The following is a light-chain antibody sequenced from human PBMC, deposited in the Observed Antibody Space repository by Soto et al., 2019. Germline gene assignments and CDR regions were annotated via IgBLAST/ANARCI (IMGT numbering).Light chain of an antibody. CDR2: EGS. CDR1: SSDVGNYNL. CDR3: CSYAGSSTSWV. Sequence: QAVVTQPASVSGSPGQSITISCTGTSSDVGNYNLVSWYQQHPGKAPKLMIYEGSKRPSGVSNRFSGAKSGNTASLTISGLQAEDEADYYCCSYAGSSTSWVFGGGTKLTVL. J-gene: IGLJ3*02. V-gene: IGLV2-23*01.